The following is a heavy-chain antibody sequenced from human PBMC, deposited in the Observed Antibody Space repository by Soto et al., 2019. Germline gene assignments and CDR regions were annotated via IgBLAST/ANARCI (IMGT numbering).Heavy chain of an antibody. CDR2: MNPNSANT. J-gene: IGHJ6*02. V-gene: IGHV1-8*01. CDR3: ARKGGRGMDV. D-gene: IGHD3-16*01. CDR1: GYTFTSYD. Sequence: QVQLVQSGAEVKQPGASVKVSCKASGYTFTSYDINWVRQATGQGLEWMGWMNPNSANTGYAQKFQGRVTMTRNTSIRTADMELSSLRSEDTAVEPWARKGGRGMDVWGQGTTVTVSS.